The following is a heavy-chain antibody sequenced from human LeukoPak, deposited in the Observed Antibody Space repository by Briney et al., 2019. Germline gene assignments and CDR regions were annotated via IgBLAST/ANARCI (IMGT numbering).Heavy chain of an antibody. CDR2: IYYSGST. CDR3: ARTPITIFGVDSRAFDI. J-gene: IGHJ3*02. D-gene: IGHD3-3*01. V-gene: IGHV4-59*01. CDR1: GGSISSYY. Sequence: SETLSLTCTVFGGSISSYYWSWIRQPPGKGLEWIGYIYYSGSTNYNPSLKSRVTISVDTSKNQFSLKLSSVTAADTAVYYCARTPITIFGVDSRAFDIWGQGTMVTVSS.